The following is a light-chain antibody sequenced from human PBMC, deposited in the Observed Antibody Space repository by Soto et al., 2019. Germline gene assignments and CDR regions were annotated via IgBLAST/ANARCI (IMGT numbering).Light chain of an antibody. Sequence: EIVLTQSPGALSLSPGERATLTGRASQSVSSSYLAWYQQRPGQAPRLLIYDASRRATDIPDRFSGSGSGTDFTLTISRLEPEDFAVYSCQQYGSSPLTFGGGTKVEIK. V-gene: IGKV3-20*01. J-gene: IGKJ4*01. CDR2: DAS. CDR3: QQYGSSPLT. CDR1: QSVSSSY.